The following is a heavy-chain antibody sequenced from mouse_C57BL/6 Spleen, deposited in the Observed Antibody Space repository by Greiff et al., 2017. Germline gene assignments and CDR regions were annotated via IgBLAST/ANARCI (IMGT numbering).Heavy chain of an antibody. CDR1: GYTFTDYY. CDR2: INPNNGGT. D-gene: IGHD2-3*01. V-gene: IGHV1-26*01. CDR3: ARGKGYDGYSPAWFAY. Sequence: EVQLQQSGPELVKPGASVKISCKASGYTFTDYYMNWVKQSHGKSLEWIGDINPNNGGTSYNQKFKGKATLTVDKSSSTAYMELRSLTSEDSAVYYCARGKGYDGYSPAWFAYWGQGTLVTVSA. J-gene: IGHJ3*01.